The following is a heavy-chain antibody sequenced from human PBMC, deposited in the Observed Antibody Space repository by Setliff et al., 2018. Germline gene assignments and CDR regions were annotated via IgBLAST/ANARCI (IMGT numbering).Heavy chain of an antibody. CDR1: GFTFSSYS. D-gene: IGHD1-20*01. J-gene: IGHJ4*02. V-gene: IGHV3-21*03. Sequence: GGSMRLSCAASGFTFSSYSMNWVRQAPGKGLEWVSSISSSSSYIYYADSVKGRFTISRDNAKNSLYLQMNSLRAEDTAVYYCARDSKLGITGTTMYDYWGQGTLVTVSS. CDR2: ISSSSSYI. CDR3: ARDSKLGITGTTMYDY.